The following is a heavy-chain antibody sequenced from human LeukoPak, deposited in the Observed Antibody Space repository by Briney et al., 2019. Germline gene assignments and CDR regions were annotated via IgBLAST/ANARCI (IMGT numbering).Heavy chain of an antibody. Sequence: PGRSLRPSCAASGFTFSIYAMTWVRQAPGKGLQWVSAITGSGGSTYYADSVKGRFTISRDNSKNTLYLRMNGLRAEDTAVYYCATLPRGPTGYVGYGGEDYWGQGTLVTVSS. CDR2: ITGSGGST. D-gene: IGHD5-12*01. V-gene: IGHV3-23*01. J-gene: IGHJ4*02. CDR1: GFTFSIYA. CDR3: ATLPRGPTGYVGYGGEDY.